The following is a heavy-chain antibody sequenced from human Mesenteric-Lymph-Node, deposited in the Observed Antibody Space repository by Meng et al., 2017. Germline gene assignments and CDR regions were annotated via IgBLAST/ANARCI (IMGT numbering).Heavy chain of an antibody. J-gene: IGHJ4*02. CDR1: GFTFSSYT. D-gene: IGHD5-18*01. V-gene: IGHV3-21*01. CDR3: ARDTPGLLFDY. Sequence: EVQPVESGGGLVKPGGSLRLSCAASGFTFSSYTMNWVRRAPGKGLEWVSSISSSSNYIYSADSVKGRFTISRDNAKNSLYLQMNSLRAEDTAVYYCARDTPGLLFDYWGQGTLVTVSS. CDR2: ISSSSNYI.